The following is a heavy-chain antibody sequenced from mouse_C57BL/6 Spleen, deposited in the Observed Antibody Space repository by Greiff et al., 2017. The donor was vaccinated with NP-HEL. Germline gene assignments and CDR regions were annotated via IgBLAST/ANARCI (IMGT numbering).Heavy chain of an antibody. CDR1: GFTFSSYG. Sequence: EVHLVESGGDLVKPGGSLKLSCAASGFTFSSYGMSWVRQTPDKRLEWVATISSGGSYTYYPDSVKGRFTISRDNAKNTLYLQMSSLKSEDTAMYYCARHVGESPFAYWGQGTLVTVSA. CDR3: ARHVGESPFAY. V-gene: IGHV5-6*01. D-gene: IGHD3-1*01. CDR2: ISSGGSYT. J-gene: IGHJ3*01.